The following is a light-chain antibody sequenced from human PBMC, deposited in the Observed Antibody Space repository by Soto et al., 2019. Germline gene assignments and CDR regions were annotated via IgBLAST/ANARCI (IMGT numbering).Light chain of an antibody. CDR1: QSIGNA. V-gene: IGKV1-39*01. Sequence: DIQMTQSPATLSASVGDRVTITCRAGQSIGNALNWYQQKPGRAPKLLIYAASSLQSGVPSRFSGSGSGIEFTLTISSLQPDDLATYYCQQSFTTVRTFGQGTKLDIK. CDR3: QQSFTTVRT. CDR2: AAS. J-gene: IGKJ2*01.